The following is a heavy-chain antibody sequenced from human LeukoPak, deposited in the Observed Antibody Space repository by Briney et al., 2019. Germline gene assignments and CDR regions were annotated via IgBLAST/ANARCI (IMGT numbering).Heavy chain of an antibody. CDR1: GFTFSSYA. Sequence: GGSLRLSCAASGFTFSSYAMSWVRQAPGKGLEWVSAIGGSGDSTYYADSVKGRFTISRDNSKNTLFLLMNSLRAEDTAVYYCAKDHPVAATFYYAYWGQGTLVTVSS. CDR3: AKDHPVAATFYYAY. CDR2: IGGSGDST. V-gene: IGHV3-23*01. D-gene: IGHD2/OR15-2a*01. J-gene: IGHJ4*02.